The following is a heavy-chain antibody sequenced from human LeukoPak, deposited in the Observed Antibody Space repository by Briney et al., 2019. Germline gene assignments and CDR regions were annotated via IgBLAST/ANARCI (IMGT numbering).Heavy chain of an antibody. CDR2: INHSGST. Sequence: SETLSLTCAVYGGSFSGYYWSWIRQPPGKGLEWIGEINHSGSTNYNPSLKSRVTISVDTSKNQFSLKLSSVTAADTAVYYCARGGRAIYYGSRSYYHAPKYYFDYWGQGTLVTVSS. D-gene: IGHD3-10*01. J-gene: IGHJ4*02. CDR1: GGSFSGYY. V-gene: IGHV4-34*01. CDR3: ARGGRAIYYGSRSYYHAPKYYFDY.